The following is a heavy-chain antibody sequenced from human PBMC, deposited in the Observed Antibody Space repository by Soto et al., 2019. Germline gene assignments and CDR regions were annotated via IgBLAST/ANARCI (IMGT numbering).Heavy chain of an antibody. CDR1: GYTFTSYA. CDR2: INAGNGNT. D-gene: IGHD3-10*01. J-gene: IGHJ4*02. Sequence: ASVKVSCKASGYTFTSYAMHWVRQAPGQRLEWMGWINAGNGNTKYSQKFQGRVTITRDTSASTAYMELSSLRSEDTAVYYCARVPSPPIGGDGWAEAKSPFDYWVKGTQVPVSS. CDR3: ARVPSPPIGGDGWAEAKSPFDY. V-gene: IGHV1-3*01.